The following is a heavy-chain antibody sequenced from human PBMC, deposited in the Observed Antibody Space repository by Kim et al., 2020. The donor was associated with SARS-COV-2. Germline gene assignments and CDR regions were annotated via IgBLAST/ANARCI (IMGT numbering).Heavy chain of an antibody. CDR3: ARGGPIVLLPAAIV. D-gene: IGHD2-2*01. CDR2: INTNTGNP. V-gene: IGHV7-4-1*02. Sequence: ASVKVSCKASGYTFTSYAMNWVRQAPGQGLEWMGWINTNTGNPTYAQGFTGRFVFSVDTSVSTAYLQISSLKAEDTAVYYCARGGPIVLLPAAIVWGQGTLVTVSS. CDR1: GYTFTSYA. J-gene: IGHJ4*02.